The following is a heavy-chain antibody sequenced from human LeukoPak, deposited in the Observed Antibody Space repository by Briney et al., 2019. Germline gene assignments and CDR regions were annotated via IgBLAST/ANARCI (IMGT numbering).Heavy chain of an antibody. D-gene: IGHD6-13*01. J-gene: IGHJ4*02. CDR1: GYIFTGYY. CDR3: ARSSSEGFDY. V-gene: IGHV1-2*02. Sequence: GASVKVSCKASGYIFTGYYMHWVRQAPGQGLEWMGWINPNSGDTNLAQKFQGRVTMTRDTSISTAYMELCRLRSDDTAVYYCARSSSEGFDYWGQGTLVTVSS. CDR2: INPNSGDT.